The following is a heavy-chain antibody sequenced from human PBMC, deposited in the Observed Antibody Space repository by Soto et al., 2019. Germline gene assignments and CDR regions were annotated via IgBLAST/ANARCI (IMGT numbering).Heavy chain of an antibody. Sequence: LGESLKISCKGSGYSFTSYWISWVRQMPGKGLEWMGRIDPSDSYTNYSPSFQGHVTISADKSISTAYLQWSSLKASDTAMYYCARGAFDYYDTPQEYYYYGMDVWGQGTTVTVSS. CDR1: GYSFTSYW. V-gene: IGHV5-10-1*01. D-gene: IGHD3-22*01. CDR2: IDPSDSYT. CDR3: ARGAFDYYDTPQEYYYYGMDV. J-gene: IGHJ6*02.